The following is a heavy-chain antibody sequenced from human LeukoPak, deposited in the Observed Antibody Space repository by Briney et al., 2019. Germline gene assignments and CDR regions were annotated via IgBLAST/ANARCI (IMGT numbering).Heavy chain of an antibody. Sequence: GGSLRLSCAASGFTFSSYAMSWVRQAPGKGLEWVSAISGSGGSTYYADSVKGRFTISRDNSKNTLYLQMSGLRAEDTAVYYCAKGGGRSSWYYFDYWGQGTLVTVSS. CDR2: ISGSGGST. D-gene: IGHD6-13*01. CDR1: GFTFSSYA. J-gene: IGHJ4*02. V-gene: IGHV3-23*01. CDR3: AKGGGRSSWYYFDY.